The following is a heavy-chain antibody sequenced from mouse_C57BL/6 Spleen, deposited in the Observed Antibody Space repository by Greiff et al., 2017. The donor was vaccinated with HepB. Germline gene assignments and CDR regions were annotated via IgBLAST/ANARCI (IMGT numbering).Heavy chain of an antibody. CDR1: GFTFSSYA. V-gene: IGHV5-9-1*02. Sequence: EVKLVESGEGLVKPGGSLKLSCAASGFTFSSYAISWVRQTPEKRLEWVAYISSGGDYIYYADTVKGRFTISRDNARNTLYLQMSSLKSEDTAMYYCTGFYYGSVYAMDYWGQGTSVTVSS. CDR3: TGFYYGSVYAMDY. D-gene: IGHD1-1*01. J-gene: IGHJ4*01. CDR2: ISSGGDYI.